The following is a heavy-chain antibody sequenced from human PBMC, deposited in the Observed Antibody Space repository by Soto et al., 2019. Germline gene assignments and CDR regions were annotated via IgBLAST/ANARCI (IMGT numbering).Heavy chain of an antibody. Sequence: SETLSLTCAVSGGSISSGGYSWSWIRQPPGKGLEWIGYIYHSGSTNYNPSLKSRVTISRDTSKNQFSLKLTSVTAADTAVYYCARSGGGSGWLGGQGTLVTVSS. CDR3: ARSGGGSGWL. V-gene: IGHV4-30-2*02. D-gene: IGHD6-19*01. CDR1: GGSISSGGYS. J-gene: IGHJ4*02. CDR2: IYHSGST.